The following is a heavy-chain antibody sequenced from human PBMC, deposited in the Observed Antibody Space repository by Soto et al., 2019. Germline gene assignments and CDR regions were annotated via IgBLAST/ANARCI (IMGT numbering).Heavy chain of an antibody. CDR3: ARAGGMLGSSYYYDSSGPEQYAFDI. D-gene: IGHD3-22*01. CDR1: GGSISSGGYY. CDR2: IYYSGST. J-gene: IGHJ3*02. Sequence: KPSETLSLTCTVSGGSISSGGYYWSWIRQHPGKGLEWIGYIYYSGSTYYNPSLESRVTISVDTSKNQFSLKLSSVTAADTAVYYCARAGGMLGSSYYYDSSGPEQYAFDIWGQGTMVTVSS. V-gene: IGHV4-31*03.